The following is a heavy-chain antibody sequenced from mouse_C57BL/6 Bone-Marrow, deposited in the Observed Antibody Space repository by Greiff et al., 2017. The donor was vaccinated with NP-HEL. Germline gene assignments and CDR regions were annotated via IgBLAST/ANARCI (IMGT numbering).Heavy chain of an antibody. V-gene: IGHV1-82*01. Sequence: VQLQQSGPELVKPGASVKISCTASGYAFSSSWMNWVKQRPGKGLEWIGRIYPGDGDTNYNGKFKGTATLTADKSSSTAYMQLSSLTSEDSAVYFCARERDYGSSYDWYFDVWGTGTTVTVSS. D-gene: IGHD1-1*01. J-gene: IGHJ1*03. CDR2: IYPGDGDT. CDR1: GYAFSSSW. CDR3: ARERDYGSSYDWYFDV.